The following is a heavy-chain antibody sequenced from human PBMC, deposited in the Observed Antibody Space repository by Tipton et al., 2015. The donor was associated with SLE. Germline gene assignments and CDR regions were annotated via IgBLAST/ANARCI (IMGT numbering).Heavy chain of an antibody. V-gene: IGHV3-49*04. J-gene: IGHJ4*02. D-gene: IGHD5-18*01. Sequence: SLRLSCTASGFTFGDYVMSWVRQAPGKGLEWVGFIRSKAYGGTTEYAASVKGRFTISRDDSKSIAYLQMNSLKTEDTAVYYCTRDPGRYSYPHYWGQGTLVTVSS. CDR1: GFTFGDYV. CDR3: TRDPGRYSYPHY. CDR2: IRSKAYGGTT.